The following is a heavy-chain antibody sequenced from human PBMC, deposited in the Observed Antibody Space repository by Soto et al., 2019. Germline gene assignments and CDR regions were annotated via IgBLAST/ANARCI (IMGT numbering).Heavy chain of an antibody. J-gene: IGHJ6*02. CDR2: ISGSGGST. CDR1: GFTFSSYA. V-gene: IGHV3-23*01. Sequence: GGSLRLSCAASGFTFSSYAMSWVRQAPGKGLEWVSDISGSGGSTYYADSMKGRFTISRDNSKNTLYLQMNSLRAEDTAVYYCAKDQVTTGYYYGMDVWGQGTTVTVSS. D-gene: IGHD4-17*01. CDR3: AKDQVTTGYYYGMDV.